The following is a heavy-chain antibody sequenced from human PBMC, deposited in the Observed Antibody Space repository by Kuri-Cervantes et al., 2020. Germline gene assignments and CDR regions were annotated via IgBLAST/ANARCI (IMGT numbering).Heavy chain of an antibody. CDR1: GFSLSTRGMS. D-gene: IGHD4-23*01. J-gene: IGHJ4*02. Sequence: SCPTLARPIQTFTLTCTFSGFSLSTRGMSVSWIRQPPGKTLEWLARIDCDDDKYYSTYLKTRITISKDTSKNQVVLTMTNMDPVDTPTYSCAHRPRWHLDYWGQGTLVTVSS. V-gene: IGHV2-70*12. CDR2: IDCDDDK. CDR3: AHRPRWHLDY.